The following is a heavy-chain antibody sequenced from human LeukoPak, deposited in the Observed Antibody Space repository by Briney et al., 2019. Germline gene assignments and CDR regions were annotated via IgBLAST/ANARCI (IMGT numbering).Heavy chain of an antibody. J-gene: IGHJ5*02. D-gene: IGHD3-22*01. CDR3: ARGSYDRWYGEPQWFDP. Sequence: SETLSLTCTVSGGSISSYYWSWIRQPPGKGLEWIGYIYYGGSTNYNPSLKSRVTISVDTSKNQFSLKLSSVTAADTAVYYCARGSYDRWYGEPQWFDPWGQGTLVTVSS. V-gene: IGHV4-59*01. CDR2: IYYGGST. CDR1: GGSISSYY.